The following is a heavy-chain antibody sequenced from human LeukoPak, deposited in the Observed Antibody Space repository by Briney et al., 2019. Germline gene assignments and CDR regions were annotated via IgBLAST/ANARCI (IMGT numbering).Heavy chain of an antibody. Sequence: SETLSLTCTVSGGSISSYYWSWIRQPPGKGLEWIGYIYYSGSTNYNPSLKSRVTISVDTSKNQFSLKLGSVTAADTAVYYCARDLYGGFDYWGQGTLVTVSS. CDR2: IYYSGST. J-gene: IGHJ4*02. D-gene: IGHD4-23*01. CDR1: GGSISSYY. V-gene: IGHV4-59*01. CDR3: ARDLYGGFDY.